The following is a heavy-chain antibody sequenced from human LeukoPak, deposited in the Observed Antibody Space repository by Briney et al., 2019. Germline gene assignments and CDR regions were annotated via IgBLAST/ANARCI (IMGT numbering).Heavy chain of an antibody. CDR3: ARDVLR. J-gene: IGHJ4*02. Sequence: SQTLSLTCTVSGDSITSGGYYWSWIRQRPGKGLEWIGYIYKTGSAYYNPSLKSRVTMSVDTSRNQFSLKLNSVTAADTAVYYCARDVLRWGQGTLVTVSS. CDR2: IYKTGSA. V-gene: IGHV4-31*03. CDR1: GDSITSGGYY.